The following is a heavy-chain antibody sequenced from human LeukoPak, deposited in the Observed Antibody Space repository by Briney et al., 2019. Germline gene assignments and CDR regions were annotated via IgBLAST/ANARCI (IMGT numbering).Heavy chain of an antibody. CDR1: GFIFSGST. CDR2: IRYDGSNK. V-gene: IGHV3-30*02. Sequence: PGGSLRLSCAASGFIFSGSTMHWVRQAPGKGLEWVAFIRYDGSNKYYADSVKGRFTISRDNSKNTLYLQMISLRPEDTAVYYCAKADEMATIGAIDYWGQGTLVTVSS. D-gene: IGHD5-24*01. CDR3: AKADEMATIGAIDY. J-gene: IGHJ4*02.